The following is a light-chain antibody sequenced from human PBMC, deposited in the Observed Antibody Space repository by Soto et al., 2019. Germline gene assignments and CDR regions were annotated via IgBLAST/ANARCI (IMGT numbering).Light chain of an antibody. CDR1: SSDVGGYNY. CDR3: SSYTSSTFYV. V-gene: IGLV2-14*01. Sequence: QSALTQPASVSGPPGQSITISCTGTSSDVGGYNYVSWYQQHPGKAPKLMIYEVSNRPSGVSNRSSGSKSGNTASLTISGLQAEDEADYYCSSYTSSTFYVFGTGTKV. CDR2: EVS. J-gene: IGLJ1*01.